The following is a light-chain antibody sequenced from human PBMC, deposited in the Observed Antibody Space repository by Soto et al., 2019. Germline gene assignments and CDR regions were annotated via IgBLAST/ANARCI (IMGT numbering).Light chain of an antibody. Sequence: QSVLTQPPSVSGAPGQRVTISCTESSSNIGAGYDVHWYQQLPGTAPKLLIYGNSNRPSGVPDRFSGSKSGTSASLAITGLKAEDEADYYCQSYDSSLSGWVFGGGTKLTV. V-gene: IGLV1-40*01. CDR1: SSNIGAGYD. CDR3: QSYDSSLSGWV. CDR2: GNS. J-gene: IGLJ3*02.